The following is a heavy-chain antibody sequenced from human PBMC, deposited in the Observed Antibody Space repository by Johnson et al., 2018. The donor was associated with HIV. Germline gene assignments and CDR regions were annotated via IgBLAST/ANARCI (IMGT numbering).Heavy chain of an antibody. CDR1: GFTVSSNY. V-gene: IGHV3-53*01. Sequence: VQLVESGGGLIQPGGSLRLSCAASGFTVSSNYMSWVRQAPGKGLEWVSVIYSGGSPYYADSVKGRFTISRDNSKNTLYLQMNSRRAEDTAVYYCARGLRSGIVVVYDAFDIWGQGTMVTVSS. D-gene: IGHD3-22*01. J-gene: IGHJ3*02. CDR2: IYSGGSP. CDR3: ARGLRSGIVVVYDAFDI.